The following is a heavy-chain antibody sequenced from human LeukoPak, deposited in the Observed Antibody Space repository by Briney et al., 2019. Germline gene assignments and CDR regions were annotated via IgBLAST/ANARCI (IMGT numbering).Heavy chain of an antibody. D-gene: IGHD5-18*01. CDR2: ISSSSSTI. V-gene: IGHV3-48*04. J-gene: IGHJ6*02. CDR1: GFTFSSYS. CDR3: ARDTSYGLMDV. Sequence: PGGSLRLSCAASGFTFSSYSMNWVRQAPGKGLEWVSYISSSSSTIYYADSVKGRFTISRDNAKNSLYLQMNSLRAEDTAVYYCARDTSYGLMDVWGQGTTVTVSS.